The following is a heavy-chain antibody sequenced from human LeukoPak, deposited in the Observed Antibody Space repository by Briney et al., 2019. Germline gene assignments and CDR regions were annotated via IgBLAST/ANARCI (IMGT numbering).Heavy chain of an antibody. D-gene: IGHD3-22*01. CDR1: GFTFSSYS. CDR3: ARVKGDNYYDSSGYQG. CDR2: ISSSSSYI. V-gene: IGHV3-21*01. Sequence: GGSLRLSCAASGFTFSSYSMNWVRQAPGKGLEWVSSISSSSSYIYYADSVKGRFTISRDNAKNSLYLQMNSLRAEDTAVYYCARVKGDNYYDSSGYQGWGQGTLVTVSS. J-gene: IGHJ4*02.